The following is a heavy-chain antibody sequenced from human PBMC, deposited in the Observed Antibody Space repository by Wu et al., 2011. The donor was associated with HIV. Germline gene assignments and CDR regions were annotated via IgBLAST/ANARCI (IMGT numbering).Heavy chain of an antibody. J-gene: IGHJ6*03. Sequence: QVQLVQSGAEVKKPGSSVKVSCKASGGTFSSYAISWVRQAPGQGLEWMGGIIPIFGTVNYAQKFQGRVTITADKSTSTAYMELSSLRSEDTAVYYCARDGGGNLLKIYYYYYMDVWGKGTDGHRLL. D-gene: IGHD4-23*01. CDR1: GGTFSSYA. CDR3: ARDGGGNLLKIYYYYYMDV. V-gene: IGHV1-69*06. CDR2: IIPIFGTV.